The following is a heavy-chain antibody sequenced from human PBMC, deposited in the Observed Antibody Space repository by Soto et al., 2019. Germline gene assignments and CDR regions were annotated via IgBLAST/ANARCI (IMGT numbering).Heavy chain of an antibody. D-gene: IGHD3-10*01. CDR3: ARGLRSEFLWFGELSTELDY. CDR1: GGSFSGYY. J-gene: IGHJ4*02. Sequence: QVQLQQWGAGLLKPSETLSLTCAVYGGSFSGYYWSWIRQPQGKGLECIGEINHSGSTNYNPSLKSRVTISVDTSKSQCSLKLSSVTAADTAVYYCARGLRSEFLWFGELSTELDYWGQGTLLTVSS. V-gene: IGHV4-34*01. CDR2: INHSGST.